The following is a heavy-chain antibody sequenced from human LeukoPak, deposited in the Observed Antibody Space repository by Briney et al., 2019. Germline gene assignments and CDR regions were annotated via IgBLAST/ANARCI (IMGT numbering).Heavy chain of an antibody. CDR1: GFTFSTYS. CDR2: INKDGSET. D-gene: IGHD1-1*01. CDR3: ARVKMRPGTTETTGGVEDY. J-gene: IGHJ4*02. Sequence: GGSLRLSCAVSGFTFSTYSVSWVRQAPGKGLEWVAIINKDGSETHYVDSVKGRFTISRDNAQNSLYLQMNSLRAADTALYYCARVKMRPGTTETTGGVEDYWAQGTLVTVSS. V-gene: IGHV3-7*01.